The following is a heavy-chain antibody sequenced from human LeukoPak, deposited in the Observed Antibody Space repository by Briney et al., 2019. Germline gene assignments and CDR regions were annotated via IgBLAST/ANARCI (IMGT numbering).Heavy chain of an antibody. CDR1: GFPFDSYV. V-gene: IGHV3-30*04. CDR2: ISYDATII. J-gene: IGHJ4*02. CDR3: ARAVRETDLSLIDD. D-gene: IGHD3-3*01. Sequence: GGSLRLSCVASGFPFDSYVMHWVRQAPGKGLEWVSVISYDATIIYYADSVKGRFTISRDNSKTTLFLQMNSLRAEDTAVYYCARAVRETDLSLIDDWGQGTLVVVSS.